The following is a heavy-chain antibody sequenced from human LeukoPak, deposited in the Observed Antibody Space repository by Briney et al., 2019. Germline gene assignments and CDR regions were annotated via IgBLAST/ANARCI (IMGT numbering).Heavy chain of an antibody. Sequence: PGGSLRLSCAASGFTFSSYAMSWVRQALGKGLEWVSAISGSGGNTYYADSVKGRFTISRDNSKSTLYLQMNSLRAEDTAVYYCAKIVGAAVGDYWGQGTLVTVSS. V-gene: IGHV3-23*01. D-gene: IGHD1-26*01. J-gene: IGHJ4*02. CDR1: GFTFSSYA. CDR3: AKIVGAAVGDY. CDR2: ISGSGGNT.